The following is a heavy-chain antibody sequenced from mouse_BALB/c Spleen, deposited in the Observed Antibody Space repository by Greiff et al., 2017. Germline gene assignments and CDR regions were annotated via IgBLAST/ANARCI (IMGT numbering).Heavy chain of an antibody. D-gene: IGHD2-1*01. CDR1: GFTFSSYT. J-gene: IGHJ1*01. CDR2: ISSGGSYT. Sequence: EVKVVESGGGLVKPGGSLKLSCAASGFTFSSYTMSWVRQTPEKRLEWVATISSGGSYTYYPDSVKGRFTISRDNAKNTLYLQMSSLKSEDTAMYYCTRDYGNYGYFDVWGAGTTVTVSS. V-gene: IGHV5-6-4*01. CDR3: TRDYGNYGYFDV.